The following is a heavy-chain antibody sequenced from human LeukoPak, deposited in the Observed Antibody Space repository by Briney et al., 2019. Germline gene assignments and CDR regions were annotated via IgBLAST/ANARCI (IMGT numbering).Heavy chain of an antibody. J-gene: IGHJ4*02. CDR2: IKSKTDGGTT. CDR3: TTDPSYMIQLWLPIDY. Sequence: PGGSLRLSCAASGFTFINAWMAWVRQAPGKGLEWVGRIKSKTDGGTTDYAAPVKGRFTISRDDSKNTLYLQMNSLKTEDTAVYYCTTDPSYMIQLWLPIDYWGQGTLVTVSS. V-gene: IGHV3-15*01. CDR1: GFTFINAW. D-gene: IGHD5-18*01.